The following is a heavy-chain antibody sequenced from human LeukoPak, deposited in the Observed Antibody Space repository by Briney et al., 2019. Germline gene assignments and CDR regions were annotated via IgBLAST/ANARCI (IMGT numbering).Heavy chain of an antibody. Sequence: GGSLRLSCAASGFTFGSYSMNWVRQAPGKGLEWVSSISSSSSYIYYADSVKGRFTISRDNAKNSLYLQMNSLRAEDTAVYYCATLRVGESDYWGQGTLVTVSS. J-gene: IGHJ4*02. CDR3: ATLRVGESDY. CDR2: ISSSSSYI. D-gene: IGHD3-10*01. CDR1: GFTFGSYS. V-gene: IGHV3-21*01.